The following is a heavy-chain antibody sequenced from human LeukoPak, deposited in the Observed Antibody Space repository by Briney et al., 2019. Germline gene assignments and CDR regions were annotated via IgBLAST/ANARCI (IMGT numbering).Heavy chain of an antibody. CDR2: IYHSGST. D-gene: IGHD2-15*01. Sequence: SETLSLTCAVYGGSFSGYYWSWIRQPPGKGLEWIGEIYHSGSTNYNPSLKSRVTISVDKSKNQFSLKLSSVTAADTAVYYCARDTSDIVVVVAATQYYYYYYMDVWGKGTTVTVSS. J-gene: IGHJ6*03. CDR1: GGSFSGYY. V-gene: IGHV4-34*01. CDR3: ARDTSDIVVVVAATQYYYYYYMDV.